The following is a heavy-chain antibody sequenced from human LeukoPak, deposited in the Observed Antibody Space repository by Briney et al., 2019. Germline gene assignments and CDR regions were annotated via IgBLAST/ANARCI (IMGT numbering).Heavy chain of an antibody. Sequence: ASVKVSCKASGYSFADYFMYWVRQAPGQGLEWMGWINPKSGGTNYAQKFQGRVTMTRDTSISTAYLEVSRLRSDDTAVYYCARSPALRYIDWFGYFDNWGRGTLVTVSS. D-gene: IGHD3-9*01. J-gene: IGHJ4*02. CDR3: ARSPALRYIDWFGYFDN. V-gene: IGHV1-2*02. CDR2: INPKSGGT. CDR1: GYSFADYF.